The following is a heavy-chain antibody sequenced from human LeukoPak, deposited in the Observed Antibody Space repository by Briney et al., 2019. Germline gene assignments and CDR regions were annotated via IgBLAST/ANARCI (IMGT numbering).Heavy chain of an antibody. Sequence: GGSLRLSCAASGFTLSSYAMHWVRQAPGKGLEYGSAISSNGGRTYYANSVKGRFTISRDNSKNTLYLQMGSLRAEDMAVYYCARSPGEVVNPEYAFDIWGQGTMVTVSS. CDR3: ARSPGEVVNPEYAFDI. D-gene: IGHD3-10*01. CDR1: GFTLSSYA. CDR2: ISSNGGRT. J-gene: IGHJ3*02. V-gene: IGHV3-64*01.